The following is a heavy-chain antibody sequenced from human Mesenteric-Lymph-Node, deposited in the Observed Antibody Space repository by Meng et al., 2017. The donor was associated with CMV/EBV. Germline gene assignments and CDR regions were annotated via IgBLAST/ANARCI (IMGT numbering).Heavy chain of an antibody. Sequence: GGSLRLSCAASGFTFSSYAMHWVRQAPGKGLEWVAVISYDGSNKYYADSVKGRFTISRDNSKNTLYLQMNSLRAEDTAVYYCARGGTMVRGYYYYYYGMDVWGQGTTVTVSS. V-gene: IGHV3-30*04. CDR3: ARGGTMVRGYYYYYYGMDV. CDR2: ISYDGSNK. CDR1: GFTFSSYA. J-gene: IGHJ6*02. D-gene: IGHD3-10*01.